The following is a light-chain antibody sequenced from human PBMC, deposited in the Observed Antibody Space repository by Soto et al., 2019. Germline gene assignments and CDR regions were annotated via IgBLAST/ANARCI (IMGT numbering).Light chain of an antibody. CDR2: DVT. J-gene: IGLJ2*01. CDR1: SSDVGSYTY. CDR3: SSYTSSSTLL. Sequence: QSALTPPASVSGSPGQAITISCSGTSSDVGSYTYGFWYQQHPAKAPKLMIYDVTNRPSGGSNRFSGSKSGNTASLTISGLQAEDEADYYCSSYTSSSTLLFGGGTKLTVL. V-gene: IGLV2-14*01.